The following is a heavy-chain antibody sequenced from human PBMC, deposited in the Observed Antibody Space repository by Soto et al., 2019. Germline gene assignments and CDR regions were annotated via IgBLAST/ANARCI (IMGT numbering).Heavy chain of an antibody. D-gene: IGHD3-9*01. V-gene: IGHV1-24*01. J-gene: IGHJ6*02. CDR2: FDSEDGET. Sequence: ASVKVSCKVSGYTLTELSMHWVRQAPGKGLEWMGGFDSEDGETIYAQKFQGRVTMTEDTSTDTAYMELSSLRSEDTAVYYCATGGSVLRYFDWSLVMDVWGQGTTVTVSS. CDR1: GYTLTELS. CDR3: ATGGSVLRYFDWSLVMDV.